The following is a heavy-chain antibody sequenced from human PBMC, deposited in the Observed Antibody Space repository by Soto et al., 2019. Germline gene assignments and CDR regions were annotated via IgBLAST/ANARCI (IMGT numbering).Heavy chain of an antibody. V-gene: IGHV1-69*01. J-gene: IGHJ6*01. CDR1: GGTFSSYA. D-gene: IGHD3-16*02. CDR2: IIPIFGTA. Sequence: QVQLVQSGAEVKKPGSSVKVSCKASGGTFSSYAISWVRQAPGQGLEWMGGIIPIFGTANYSQKFQGRVTITAEESKSTAYMELSSLRSEDTAVYYCARIHRSARHYYGMDVWGQGTTVTVSS. CDR3: ARIHRSARHYYGMDV.